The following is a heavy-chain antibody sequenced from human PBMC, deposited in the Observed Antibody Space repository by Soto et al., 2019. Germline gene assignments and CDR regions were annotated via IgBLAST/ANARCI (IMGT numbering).Heavy chain of an antibody. CDR1: GGTFNNYA. Sequence: QVQLVQSGAEVKKPGSSVKVSCKASGGTFNNYAISWVRQAPGQGLEWMGGIIPIFGAAHYAQKFQGRVTITADQSTSTSYMELSSLRSEDTAVDYCARAYCGGDCTRSYYYYGMDVWGQGTTVSVPS. CDR3: ARAYCGGDCTRSYYYYGMDV. CDR2: IIPIFGAA. V-gene: IGHV1-69*01. J-gene: IGHJ6*02. D-gene: IGHD2-21*02.